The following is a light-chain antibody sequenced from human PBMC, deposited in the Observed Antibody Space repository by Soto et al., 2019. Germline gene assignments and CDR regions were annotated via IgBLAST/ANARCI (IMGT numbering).Light chain of an antibody. CDR3: SSYTSSSTLV. J-gene: IGLJ2*01. V-gene: IGLV2-14*01. CDR1: SSDVGGYNY. CDR2: DVS. Sequence: QSVLTQPASVSGSPGQSITISCTGTSSDVGGYNYVSSYQQHPGKAPKLMIYDVSNRPSGVSTRFSGSKSGNTASLTISGLQAEDEADYYCSSYTSSSTLVFGGGTKGTVL.